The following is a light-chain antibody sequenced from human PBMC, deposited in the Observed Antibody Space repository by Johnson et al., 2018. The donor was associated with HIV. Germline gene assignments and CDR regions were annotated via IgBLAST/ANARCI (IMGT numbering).Light chain of an antibody. CDR1: SSNIGNNY. Sequence: QSVLTQPPSVSAAPGQKVTIPCSGSSSNIGNNYVSWYQQLPGTAPKLLIYDNDMRPSGIPDRFSASKSDTSATLGITGLQTGDDANYYCGTWDGGLSIYVFGTGTEVTVL. V-gene: IGLV1-51*01. CDR3: GTWDGGLSIYV. J-gene: IGLJ1*01. CDR2: DND.